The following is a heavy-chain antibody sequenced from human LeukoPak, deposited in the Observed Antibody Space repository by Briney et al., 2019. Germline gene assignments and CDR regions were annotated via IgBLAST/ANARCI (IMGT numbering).Heavy chain of an antibody. CDR1: GFTFSTYR. Sequence: GSLRLSCAASGFTFSTYRMSWVRQAPGKGLEWVANIKQDGSEKHYVDSVKGRFGISRDNSKNTLYLQMNSLRVEDTAVYYCARGGSSSWDYFDYWGQGTLVTVSS. D-gene: IGHD6-13*01. CDR2: IKQDGSEK. CDR3: ARGGSSSWDYFDY. J-gene: IGHJ4*02. V-gene: IGHV3-7*01.